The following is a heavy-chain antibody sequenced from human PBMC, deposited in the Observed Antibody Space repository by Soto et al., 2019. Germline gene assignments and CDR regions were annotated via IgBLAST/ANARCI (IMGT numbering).Heavy chain of an antibody. CDR3: ARPRIPAAGDYYYYYGMDV. V-gene: IGHV3-21*01. CDR2: ISSRSTYI. CDR1: GFTFSKYS. Sequence: PGGSLRLSCAASGFTFSKYSVNWVRQAPGKGLEWVSSISSRSTYIFYADSVKGRFTISRDNAKNSLYLQMNSLRAEDTGVYYCARPRIPAAGDYYYYYGMDVWGQGTTVTVS. D-gene: IGHD6-13*01. J-gene: IGHJ6*02.